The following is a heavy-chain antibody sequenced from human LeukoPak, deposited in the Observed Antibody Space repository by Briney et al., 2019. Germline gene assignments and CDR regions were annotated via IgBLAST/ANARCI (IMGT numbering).Heavy chain of an antibody. J-gene: IGHJ4*01. CDR3: AKGHRLCSSGNCNSQVDY. Sequence: PGGSLILSCAASGLTFSSYAMSWVRQAPGKGLEWVSTISGSGGSTYYADSVKGRFTISRDNSKNALYLQMTSLRAEDTAAYYCAKGHRLCSSGNCNSQVDYWGHGTLVIVPS. CDR1: GLTFSSYA. V-gene: IGHV3-23*01. D-gene: IGHD2-15*01. CDR2: ISGSGGST.